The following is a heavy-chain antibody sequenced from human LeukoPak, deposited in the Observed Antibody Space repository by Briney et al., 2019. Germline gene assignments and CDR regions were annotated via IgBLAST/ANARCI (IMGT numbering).Heavy chain of an antibody. V-gene: IGHV3-23*01. D-gene: IGHD3-9*01. CDR1: GFTFSSYS. J-gene: IGHJ4*02. CDR2: ITYNGAAT. Sequence: SGGSLRLSCAASGFTFSSYSKTWVRQAPGKGLEWVSSITYNGAATYYLDSVKARFTISRDNSRSTLYLQMDSLTAEDTALYYCAKDGLYFDGSTHIYYFYSWGQGTLVAVSS. CDR3: AKDGLYFDGSTHIYYFYS.